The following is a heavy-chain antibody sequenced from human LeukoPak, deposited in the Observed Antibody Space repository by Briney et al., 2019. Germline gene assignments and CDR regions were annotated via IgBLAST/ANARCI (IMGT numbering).Heavy chain of an antibody. J-gene: IGHJ4*02. Sequence: GVSLRLSCAASGVTFSSYAMSWVRQAPGKGLEWVSAISGSGGSTYYADSVKGRFTISRDNSKNTLYLQMNSLRAEDTAVYYCAKVRGYCSSTSCYTPYYFDYWGQGTLVTVSS. CDR1: GVTFSSYA. CDR2: ISGSGGST. V-gene: IGHV3-23*01. D-gene: IGHD2-2*02. CDR3: AKVRGYCSSTSCYTPYYFDY.